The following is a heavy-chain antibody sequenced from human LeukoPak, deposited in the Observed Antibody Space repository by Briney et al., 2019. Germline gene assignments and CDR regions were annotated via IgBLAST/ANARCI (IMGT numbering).Heavy chain of an antibody. Sequence: SVTVSCKASGGTFNTYAISCVRQAPGQRRGWMGGIIPIFGTGNYAQKSQGRVTITADKSTNTAYMELSSLKSEDTAVYYCARDHDLTGTYEYLKYWGQGTLVSVSS. CDR1: GGTFNTYA. D-gene: IGHD7-27*01. CDR3: ARDHDLTGTYEYLKY. J-gene: IGHJ1*01. CDR2: IIPIFGTG. V-gene: IGHV1-69*06.